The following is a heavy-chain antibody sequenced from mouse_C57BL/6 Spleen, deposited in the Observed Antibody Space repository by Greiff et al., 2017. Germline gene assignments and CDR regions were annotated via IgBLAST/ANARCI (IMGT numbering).Heavy chain of an antibody. CDR3: ARGGAYFDY. J-gene: IGHJ2*01. CDR1: GYAFSSSW. CDR2: IYPGDGDT. Sequence: VQLQQSGPELVKPGASVKISCKASGYAFSSSWMNWVKQRPGKGLEWIGRIYPGDGDTNYNGKFKGKATLTADKSSSTAYMQLSSLASEASAVYFCARGGAYFDYWGQGTTLTVSS. V-gene: IGHV1-82*01.